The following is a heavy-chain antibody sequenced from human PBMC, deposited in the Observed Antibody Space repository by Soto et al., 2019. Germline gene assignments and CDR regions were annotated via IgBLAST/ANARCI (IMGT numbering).Heavy chain of an antibody. D-gene: IGHD3-10*01. Sequence: ASVKVSCKASGYTFTSYGISWVRQAPGQGLEWMGWISAYNGNTNYAQKLQGRVTMTTDTSTSTAYMELRSLRSDDTAAYYCARDRDSEVFLWFGESHNWFDPWGQGTLVTVSS. V-gene: IGHV1-18*01. CDR2: ISAYNGNT. CDR3: ARDRDSEVFLWFGESHNWFDP. CDR1: GYTFTSYG. J-gene: IGHJ5*02.